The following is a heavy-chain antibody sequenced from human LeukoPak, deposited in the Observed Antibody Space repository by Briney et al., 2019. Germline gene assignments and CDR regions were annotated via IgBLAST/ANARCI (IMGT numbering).Heavy chain of an antibody. CDR1: GFTFSSYA. J-gene: IGHJ6*02. D-gene: IGHD3-10*01. CDR3: AKEGTGSYYPSYGMDV. Sequence: GGSLRLSCAASGFTFSSYAMSWVRQAPGKGLEWVSAISGSGGSTYYADSVKGRFTISRDNSKNTLYLQMNSLRAEDTAVYYCAKEGTGSYYPSYGMDVWGQGTTVTVSS. V-gene: IGHV3-23*01. CDR2: ISGSGGST.